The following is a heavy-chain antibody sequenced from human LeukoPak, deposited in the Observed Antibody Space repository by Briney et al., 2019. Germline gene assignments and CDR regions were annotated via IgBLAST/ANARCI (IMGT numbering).Heavy chain of an antibody. CDR2: TYYRSKWYN. CDR3: ARGPPPRIAVAGLFDY. CDR1: GDSVSSNSAA. V-gene: IGHV6-1*01. J-gene: IGHJ4*02. Sequence: SQTLSLTCAISGDSVSSNSAAWSWIRQSPSRGLEWLGRTYYRSKWYNDYAVSVKSRITINPDTSKNQFSLQLNSVTPEDTAVYYCARGPPPRIAVAGLFDYWGQGTLVTVSS. D-gene: IGHD6-19*01.